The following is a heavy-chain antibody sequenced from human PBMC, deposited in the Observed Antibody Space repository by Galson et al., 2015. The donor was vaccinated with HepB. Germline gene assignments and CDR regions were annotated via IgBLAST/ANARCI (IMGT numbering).Heavy chain of an antibody. Sequence: SLRLSCAASGFTFSNAWMSWVRQAPGKGLEWVAVISYDGSNKYYADSVKGRFTISRDNSKNTLYLQMNSLRAEDTAVYYCARDIGYCSSTSCRTHTLYYYYGMDVWGQGTTVTVSS. V-gene: IGHV3-30-3*01. CDR1: GFTFSNAW. J-gene: IGHJ6*02. CDR3: ARDIGYCSSTSCRTHTLYYYYGMDV. D-gene: IGHD2-2*01. CDR2: ISYDGSNK.